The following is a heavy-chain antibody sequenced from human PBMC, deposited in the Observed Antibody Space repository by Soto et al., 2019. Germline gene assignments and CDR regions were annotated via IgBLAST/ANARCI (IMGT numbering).Heavy chain of an antibody. CDR2: VDYSGNNQ. V-gene: IGHV3-23*05. CDR3: VSWVSAHFDK. D-gene: IGHD2-8*01. Sequence: GVLRRSCAASGFRLDNGMAWVRQAPGKGLEWISTVDYSGNNQHYADSVKDRFTISRDKSRNTIALQMSNLRAEDTALYYCVSWVSAHFDKWGQGTLVTVSS. CDR1: GFRLDNG. J-gene: IGHJ4*02.